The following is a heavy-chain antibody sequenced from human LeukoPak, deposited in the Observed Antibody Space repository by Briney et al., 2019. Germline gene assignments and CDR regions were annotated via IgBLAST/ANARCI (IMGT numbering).Heavy chain of an antibody. Sequence: AAGSLRLSCAASGFTFSSYGMHWVRQAPGKGLEWVAVISYDGSNKYYADSVKGRFTTSRDNSKNTLYLQMNSLGAEDTAVYYCAKTSSPEYSSGWYAHAFDIWRQGTMNSVSS. CDR3: AKTSSPEYSSGWYAHAFDI. CDR1: GFTFSSYG. D-gene: IGHD6-19*01. CDR2: ISYDGSNK. J-gene: IGHJ3*02. V-gene: IGHV3-30*18.